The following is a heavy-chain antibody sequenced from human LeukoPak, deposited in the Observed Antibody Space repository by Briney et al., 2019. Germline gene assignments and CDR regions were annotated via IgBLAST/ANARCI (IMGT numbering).Heavy chain of an antibody. CDR1: GGSISSYY. J-gene: IGHJ5*02. V-gene: IGHV4-59*01. CDR2: IYYSGST. CDR3: ARGGYYGSGNDFRFDP. Sequence: SESLSLTCTVSGGSISSYYWSWIRQPPGKGLEWIGYIYYSGSTYYKPSLKSRVTISVDTSKNQFSLKLSSVTAADTAVYYCARGGYYGSGNDFRFDPWGQGTLVTVSS. D-gene: IGHD3-10*01.